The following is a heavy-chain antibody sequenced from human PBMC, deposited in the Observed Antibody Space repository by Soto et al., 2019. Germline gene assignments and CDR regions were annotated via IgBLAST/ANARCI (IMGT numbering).Heavy chain of an antibody. V-gene: IGHV1-2*04. D-gene: IGHD2-2*01. CDR2: INPNSGGT. Sequence: ASVKVSCKASGYTFTGYYMHWVRQAPGQGLEWMGWINPNSGGTNYAQKFQGWVTMTRDTSISTAYMELSRLRSDDTAVYYCARDRGHCISTSCYIRPRYYYYGMDVWGQGTTVTVSS. J-gene: IGHJ6*02. CDR3: ARDRGHCISTSCYIRPRYYYYGMDV. CDR1: GYTFTGYY.